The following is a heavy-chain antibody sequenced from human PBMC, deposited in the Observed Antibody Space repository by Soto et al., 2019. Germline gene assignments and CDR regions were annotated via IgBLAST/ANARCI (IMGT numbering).Heavy chain of an antibody. V-gene: IGHV4-4*07. CDR3: ARDFYVNTALDYWYFDL. CDR2: IYSSGRT. Sequence: QVQLQESGPGPVKASETLTLTCTLSGGSTSGNYWSWIRQPAGKGLEWIGRIYSSGRTHYKPSIKGRVTMSVSTIHFSMKLNSVTAADTGVYYCARDFYVNTALDYWYFDLWGRGTLVTVSS. CDR1: GGSTSGNY. D-gene: IGHD5-18*01. J-gene: IGHJ2*01.